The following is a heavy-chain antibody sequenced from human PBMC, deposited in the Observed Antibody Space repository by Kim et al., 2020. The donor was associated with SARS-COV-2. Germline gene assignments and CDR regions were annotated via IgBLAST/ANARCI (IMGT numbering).Heavy chain of an antibody. Sequence: GGSLRLSCAASGFTFSSYGMHWVRQAPGKGLEWVAVISYDGSNKYYADSVKGRFTISRDNSKNTLYLQMNSLRAEDTAVYYCAKASRGPKPNFDYWGQGTLVTVSS. CDR2: ISYDGSNK. CDR3: AKASRGPKPNFDY. CDR1: GFTFSSYG. J-gene: IGHJ4*02. V-gene: IGHV3-30*18.